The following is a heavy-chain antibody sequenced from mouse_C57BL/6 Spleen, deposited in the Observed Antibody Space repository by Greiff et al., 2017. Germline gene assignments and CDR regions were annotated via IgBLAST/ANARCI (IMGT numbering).Heavy chain of an antibody. Sequence: QVQLPQSGAELVKPGASVKISCKASGYAFSSYWMNWVKQRPGKGLEWIGQIYPGDGDTNYNGKFKGKATLTADKSSSTAYMQLSSLTSEDSAVYFCLIYYGYDGAMDYWGQGTSVTVSS. J-gene: IGHJ4*01. V-gene: IGHV1-80*01. CDR2: IYPGDGDT. CDR3: LIYYGYDGAMDY. CDR1: GYAFSSYW. D-gene: IGHD2-2*01.